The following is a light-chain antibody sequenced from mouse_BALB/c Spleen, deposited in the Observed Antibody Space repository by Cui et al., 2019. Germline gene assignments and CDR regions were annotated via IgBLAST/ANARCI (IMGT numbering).Light chain of an antibody. CDR2: WAS. Sequence: DIVMSQSPSSLAVSAGEKVTMICKSSQSLPNSRTRKNYLAWYQQKPGQSPKLLIYWASTRESGVPDRFTGSGSGTDFTLTISSVQAEDLAVYYCKQSYNLFTFGSGTKLEIK. CDR3: KQSYNLFT. CDR1: QSLPNSRTRKNY. J-gene: IGKJ4*01. V-gene: IGKV8-21*01.